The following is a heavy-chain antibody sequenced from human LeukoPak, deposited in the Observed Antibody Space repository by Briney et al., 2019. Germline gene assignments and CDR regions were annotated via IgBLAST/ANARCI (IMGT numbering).Heavy chain of an antibody. CDR2: IYSGGST. Sequence: GGSLRLSCAASGFTVSSNYMSWVRQAPGKGLEWVSVIYSGGSTYYADSVKSRFTISRDNSKNTLYLQMNSLRAEDTAVYYCARVRIQLWYPGYFDYWGQGTLVTVSS. J-gene: IGHJ4*02. V-gene: IGHV3-66*01. CDR1: GFTVSSNY. CDR3: ARVRIQLWYPGYFDY. D-gene: IGHD5-18*01.